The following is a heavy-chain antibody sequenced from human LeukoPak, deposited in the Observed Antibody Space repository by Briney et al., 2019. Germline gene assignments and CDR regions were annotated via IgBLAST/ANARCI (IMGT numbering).Heavy chain of an antibody. J-gene: IGHJ6*02. CDR2: IYYSGST. CDR1: GGSISSSSYY. Sequence: SETLSLTCTVSGGSISSSSYYWGWIRQPPGKGLEWIGSIYYSGSTYYNPSLKSRVTISVDTSKNQFSLKLSSVTAADTAVYYCARDSQIPVYYYNGMDVWGQGTTVTVSS. D-gene: IGHD2-21*01. CDR3: ARDSQIPVYYYNGMDV. V-gene: IGHV4-39*07.